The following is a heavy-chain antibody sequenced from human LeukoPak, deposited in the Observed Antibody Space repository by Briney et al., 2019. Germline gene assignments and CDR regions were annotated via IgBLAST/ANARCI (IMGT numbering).Heavy chain of an antibody. V-gene: IGHV3-15*01. CDR2: IKTKTDGGTT. D-gene: IGHD6-19*01. CDR1: GFTFSNAW. J-gene: IGHJ4*02. CDR3: TKDVAGSFDY. Sequence: GGSLRLSCAASGFTFSNAWMSWVRQAPGKGLEWVGRIKTKTDGGTTDYAAPVKGRFTISRDDSKATLYLQVNSLKTEDTAVYYCTKDVAGSFDYWGQGTLVIVSS.